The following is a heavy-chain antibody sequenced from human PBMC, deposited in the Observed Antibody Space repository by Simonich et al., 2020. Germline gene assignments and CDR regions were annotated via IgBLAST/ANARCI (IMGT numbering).Heavy chain of an antibody. CDR3: ARNGLVGILKAFDI. Sequence: QVQLVQSGAEVKKPGASVKVSCNASGSTFTGYYMHWVRQAPGQGLGGMGWINPYSGGPNYEQKFHGMVTMTRDTSISTAYMELSRLRSDDTAVYYCARNGLVGILKAFDIWGQGTMVTVSS. CDR1: GSTFTGYY. J-gene: IGHJ3*02. V-gene: IGHV1-2*02. D-gene: IGHD2-21*01. CDR2: INPYSGGP.